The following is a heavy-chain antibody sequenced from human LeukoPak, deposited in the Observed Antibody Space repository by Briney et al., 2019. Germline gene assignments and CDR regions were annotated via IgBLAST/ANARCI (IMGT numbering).Heavy chain of an antibody. CDR2: INPSSGST. CDR3: ARDSRVVPAAGHYFDS. CDR1: GYTFCSYQ. V-gene: IGHV1-46*01. J-gene: IGHJ4*02. D-gene: IGHD2-2*01. Sequence: ASAKVSCKASGYTFCSYQMHWGAQAPGQRLEWMGIINPSSGSTSYAQKFQGRVTMTRDTSTSIVYMELSSLRSEDTAVYYCARDSRVVPAAGHYFDSWGQGILVTVSS.